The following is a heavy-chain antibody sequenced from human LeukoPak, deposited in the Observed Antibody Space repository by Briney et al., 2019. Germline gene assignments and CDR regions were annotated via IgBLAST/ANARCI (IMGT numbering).Heavy chain of an antibody. V-gene: IGHV3-74*01. Sequence: GGSLRLSCAASGFTFSSYWMHWVRQAPGKGLVWVSRISPDGSTTGHADSVKGRFTISRDKTKNTLYMQMNSLRAEDTAVYYCAKSAYYDASGYYREYYFDYWGQGTLVTVSS. CDR2: ISPDGSTT. CDR3: AKSAYYDASGYYREYYFDY. CDR1: GFTFSSYW. D-gene: IGHD3-22*01. J-gene: IGHJ4*02.